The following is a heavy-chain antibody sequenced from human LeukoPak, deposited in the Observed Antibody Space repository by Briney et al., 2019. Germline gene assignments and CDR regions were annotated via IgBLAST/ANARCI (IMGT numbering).Heavy chain of an antibody. CDR1: GGSMTSNTYY. D-gene: IGHD3-22*01. J-gene: IGHJ3*02. CDR2: IYYSGST. CDR3: ARVYYYDSSGKGGAFDI. V-gene: IGHV4-39*07. Sequence: PSETLSLTCTVSGGSMTSNTYYWGWIRQPPGKGLEWIGSIYYSGSTYYNSSLKSRVTISVDTSKNQFSLKLSSVTAADTAVYYCARVYYYDSSGKGGAFDIWGQGTMVTVSS.